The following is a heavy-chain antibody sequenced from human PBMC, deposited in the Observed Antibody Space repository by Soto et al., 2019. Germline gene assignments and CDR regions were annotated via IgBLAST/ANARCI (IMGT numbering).Heavy chain of an antibody. D-gene: IGHD4-17*01. V-gene: IGHV4-59*02. J-gene: IGHJ6*03. CDR1: GDSVTSHY. CDR3: ARSWVTTSPYYYYYMDV. CDR2: MHYTGFT. Sequence: SETLSLTCSFSGDSVTSHYLTWIRQSPEKGLEWIGYMHYTGFTHYNPSLKSRLTISVDKSKNQFSLQLTSVTAEDTAVYYCARSWVTTSPYYYYYMDVWGKGTTVTVSS.